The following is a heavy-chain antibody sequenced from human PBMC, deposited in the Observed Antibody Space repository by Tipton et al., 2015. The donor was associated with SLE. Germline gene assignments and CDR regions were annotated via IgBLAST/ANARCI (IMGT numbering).Heavy chain of an antibody. CDR2: IYYSGST. CDR3: ARDPGPGWYFDL. J-gene: IGHJ2*01. Sequence: LRLSCTVSGGSISSYYWSWIRQPPGKGLEWIGYIYYSGSTNYNPSLKSRVTISVDTSKNQFSLKLSSVTAADTAVYYCARDPGPGWYFDLWGRGTLATVSS. CDR1: GGSISSYY. V-gene: IGHV4-59*12.